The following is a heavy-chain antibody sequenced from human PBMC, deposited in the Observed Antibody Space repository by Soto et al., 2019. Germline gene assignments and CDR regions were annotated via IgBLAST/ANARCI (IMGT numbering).Heavy chain of an antibody. J-gene: IGHJ3*02. CDR2: MYPDDSDI. CDR3: ATAYVSDFENSNYYRDAFDI. CDR1: GYSFSFYW. D-gene: IGHD3-22*01. Sequence: PGESLKISCKASGYSFSFYWIGWVRQMPGKGLEWMAIMYPDDSDIRYSPSFEAHVTISADKSTSTAFLQWSSLKASDTAMYYCATAYVSDFENSNYYRDAFDIWGQGTLVTV. V-gene: IGHV5-51*01.